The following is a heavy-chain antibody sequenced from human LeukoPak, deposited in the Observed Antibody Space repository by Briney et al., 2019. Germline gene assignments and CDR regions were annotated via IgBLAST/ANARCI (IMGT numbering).Heavy chain of an antibody. J-gene: IGHJ5*02. Sequence: SETLSLTCAVYGGSFSGYYWSWIRQPPGKGLEWIGELNHSGSTNYNPSLKSRVTISVDTSKNQFSLKLSSVTAADTAVYYCTRGRREGSGWLGWFDPWGQGTLVTVSS. V-gene: IGHV4-34*01. CDR2: LNHSGST. CDR3: TRGRREGSGWLGWFDP. CDR1: GGSFSGYY. D-gene: IGHD6-19*01.